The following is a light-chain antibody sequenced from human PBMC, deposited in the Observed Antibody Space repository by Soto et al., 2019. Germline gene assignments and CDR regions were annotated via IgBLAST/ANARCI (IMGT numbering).Light chain of an antibody. CDR2: EVT. Sequence: QSALTQPASVSGSPGQSIAISCTGTSSDVGGYNYVSWYQQHPGKAPKLMIYEVTNRPSGVSNRFSGSKSGNPASLTISGLQAEDEADYYCSSYTSSSTLVFGTGTKLTVL. J-gene: IGLJ1*01. V-gene: IGLV2-14*01. CDR1: SSDVGGYNY. CDR3: SSYTSSSTLV.